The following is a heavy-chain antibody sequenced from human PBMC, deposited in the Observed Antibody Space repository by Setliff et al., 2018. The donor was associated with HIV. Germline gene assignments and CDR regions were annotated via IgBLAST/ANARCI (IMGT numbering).Heavy chain of an antibody. D-gene: IGHD1-26*01. V-gene: IGHV3-30*02. CDR3: ARAWCNSDRCFEPNY. Sequence: QPGGSLRLSCVASGFTFSNYGMHWVRQAPGKGLEWVTFIWYDGSNRYYADSVKGRFTISRDSSKNTVYLEMNSLRVEDTAVYYCARAWCNSDRCFEPNYWGQGTQVTVSS. CDR1: GFTFSNYG. CDR2: IWYDGSNR. J-gene: IGHJ4*02.